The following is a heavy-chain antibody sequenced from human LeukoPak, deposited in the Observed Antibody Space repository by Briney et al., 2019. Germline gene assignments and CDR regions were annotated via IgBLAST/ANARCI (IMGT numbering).Heavy chain of an antibody. CDR3: ARVVPTTVTASFFMDV. CDR1: GFAVSSNY. V-gene: IGHV3-20*04. J-gene: IGHJ6*03. Sequence: PGGSLRLSCAASGFAVSSNYMSWVRQAPGKGLEWVSGLNWNGGITAYADSVKGRFTISRDNAKNSLYLQMNSLKAEDTALYYCARVVPTTVTASFFMDVWGKGTTVTVSS. D-gene: IGHD4-11*01. CDR2: LNWNGGIT.